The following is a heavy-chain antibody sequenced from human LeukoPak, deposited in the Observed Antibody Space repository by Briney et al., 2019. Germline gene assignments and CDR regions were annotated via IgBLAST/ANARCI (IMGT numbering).Heavy chain of an antibody. Sequence: PGGSLLLSCAASGFTVISNYMSWVRQAPGKGLEWGSVIYSGVSTYYADSVKGRFTISRDNSKNTLYLQMNSLRAEDTAVYYCARTVGYGDYHWFDPWGQGTLVTVSS. CDR2: IYSGVST. CDR3: ARTVGYGDYHWFDP. D-gene: IGHD4-17*01. J-gene: IGHJ5*02. V-gene: IGHV3-53*01. CDR1: GFTVISNY.